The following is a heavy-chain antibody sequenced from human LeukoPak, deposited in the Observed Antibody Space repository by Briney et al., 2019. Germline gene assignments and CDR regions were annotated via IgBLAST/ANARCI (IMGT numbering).Heavy chain of an antibody. Sequence: PGGSLRLSCAASGFTFSSYAMSWVHQAQGKGLEWVSAISGSGGSTYYADSVKGRFTISRDNSKNTLYLQMNSLRAEDTAVYYCAKDPPLGYCSGGSCYGDYWGQGTLVTVSS. D-gene: IGHD2-15*01. CDR3: AKDPPLGYCSGGSCYGDY. V-gene: IGHV3-23*01. J-gene: IGHJ4*02. CDR2: ISGSGGST. CDR1: GFTFSSYA.